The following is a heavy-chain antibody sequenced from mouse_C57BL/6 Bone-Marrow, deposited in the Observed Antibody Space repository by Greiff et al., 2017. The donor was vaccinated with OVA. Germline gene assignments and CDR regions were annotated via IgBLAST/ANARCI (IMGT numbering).Heavy chain of an antibody. J-gene: IGHJ2*01. Sequence: QVTLKVCGPGILQSSQTLSLTCSFSGFSLSTSGMGVSWIRQPSGKGLEWLAHIYWDDDKRYNPSLKSRLTISKDTSRNQVFLKITSVDTADTATYYCARRYYYGSSYEYYFDYWGQGTTLTVSS. CDR3: ARRYYYGSSYEYYFDY. V-gene: IGHV8-12*01. CDR2: IYWDDDK. CDR1: GFSLSTSGMG. D-gene: IGHD1-1*01.